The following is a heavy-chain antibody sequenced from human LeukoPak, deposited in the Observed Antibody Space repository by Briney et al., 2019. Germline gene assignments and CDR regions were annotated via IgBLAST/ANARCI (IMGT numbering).Heavy chain of an antibody. J-gene: IGHJ4*02. V-gene: IGHV3-23*01. CDR3: AKDMYGYFGGVDY. D-gene: IGHD4-17*01. CDR1: GFTFSTYA. Sequence: PGGSLRLSCAASGFTFSTYAMTWVRQAPGKGLEWVSVIFNSGTSTYYADSVKGRFTISRDNSKNTLHLQMSSLRAEDTAVYYCAKDMYGYFGGVDYWGQGTLVTVSS. CDR2: IFNSGTST.